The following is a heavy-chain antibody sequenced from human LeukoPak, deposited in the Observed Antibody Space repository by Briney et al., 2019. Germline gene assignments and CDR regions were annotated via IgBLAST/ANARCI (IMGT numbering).Heavy chain of an antibody. CDR1: GGSISSYY. CDR3: ARYRCSSTSCYWGNWFDP. D-gene: IGHD2-2*01. J-gene: IGHJ5*02. V-gene: IGHV4-59*08. Sequence: SETLSLTCTVSGGSISSYYWSWIRQPPGKRLEWIGYIYYSGSTNYNPSLKSRVTISVDTSKNQFSLKLSSVTAADTAVYYCARYRCSSTSCYWGNWFDPWGQGTLVTVSS. CDR2: IYYSGST.